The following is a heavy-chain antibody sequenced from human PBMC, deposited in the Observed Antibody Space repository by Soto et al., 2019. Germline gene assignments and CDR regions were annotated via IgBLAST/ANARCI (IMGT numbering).Heavy chain of an antibody. D-gene: IGHD3-16*02. CDR2: ISAYNGNT. V-gene: IGHV1-18*04. CDR1: GYTFTSYG. CDR3: ARVLRNSRLRLGELSSDVFDY. Sequence: ASVKVSCKASGYTFTSYGISWVRQAPGQGLEWMGWISAYNGNTNYAQKLQGRVTMTTDTSTSTAYMELRSLRSDDTAVYYCARVLRNSRLRLGELSSDVFDYWGQGTLVTVYS. J-gene: IGHJ4*02.